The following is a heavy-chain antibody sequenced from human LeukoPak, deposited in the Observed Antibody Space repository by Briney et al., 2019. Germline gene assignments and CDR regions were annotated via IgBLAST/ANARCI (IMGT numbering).Heavy chain of an antibody. J-gene: IGHJ6*03. Sequence: SETLSLTCTVSGGSISSSTYYWGWIRQPPGKGLDWIGSVYYGGSTYYNPSLKSRVTMSVDTSKNQFSLALSSVTAADTAVYYCARVPRSYYYYYYMDVWGKGTTVTVSS. CDR3: ARVPRSYYYYYYMDV. CDR2: VYYGGST. V-gene: IGHV4-39*07. CDR1: GGSISSSTYY.